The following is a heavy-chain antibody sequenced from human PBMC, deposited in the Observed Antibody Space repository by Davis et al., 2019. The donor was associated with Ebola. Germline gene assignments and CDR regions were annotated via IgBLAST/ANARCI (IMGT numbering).Heavy chain of an antibody. CDR3: AKGGYCSSTSCRKDYYFDY. CDR1: GFTFDDYA. Sequence: SLKISCAASGFTFDDYAMHWVRQAPGKGLEWVSGISGNSGSIGYADSVKGRFTISRDNAKNSLYLQMNRLRAEDTALYYCAKGGYCSSTSCRKDYYFDYWGQGTLVTVSS. CDR2: ISGNSGSI. D-gene: IGHD2-2*01. J-gene: IGHJ4*02. V-gene: IGHV3-9*01.